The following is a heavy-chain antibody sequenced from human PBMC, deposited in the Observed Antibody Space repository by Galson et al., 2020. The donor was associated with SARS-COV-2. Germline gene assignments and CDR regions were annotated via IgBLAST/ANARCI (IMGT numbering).Heavy chain of an antibody. CDR3: ARGARDIKMRVLFITSVSCSFVC. CDR1: GGSFSGYY. CDR2: INHSGTT. J-gene: IGHJ4*02. Sequence: SQASETLSLTCAVYGGSFSGYYWTWVRQTPGKGLEWIGEINHSGTTSYNPSLKGRVSISVDTSKNQFSLKVSSVTAADRGVYYCARGARDIKMRVLFITSVSCSFVCWGQGTLVTVSS. D-gene: IGHD3-22*01. V-gene: IGHV4-34*01.